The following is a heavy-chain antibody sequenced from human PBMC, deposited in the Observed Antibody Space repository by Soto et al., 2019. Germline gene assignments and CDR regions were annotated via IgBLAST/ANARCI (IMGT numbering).Heavy chain of an antibody. Sequence: GGSLRLSCAASGFIFINYVMHWVRQAPGKGLEWVAVISYDGNSKHYADSVKGRFTISRDNSKSTLYVQMNSLRAEDTAVYYCARSYCGDDCALDHWGQGTLVTVSS. CDR3: ARSYCGDDCALDH. CDR1: GFIFINYV. CDR2: ISYDGNSK. D-gene: IGHD2-21*02. V-gene: IGHV3-30-3*01. J-gene: IGHJ4*02.